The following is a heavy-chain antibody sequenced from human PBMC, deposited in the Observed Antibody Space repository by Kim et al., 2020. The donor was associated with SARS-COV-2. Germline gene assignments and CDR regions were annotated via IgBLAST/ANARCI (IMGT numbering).Heavy chain of an antibody. D-gene: IGHD2-21*02. CDR3: ARGPIRHIVVVTSAFDI. CDR2: INHSGST. J-gene: IGHJ3*02. Sequence: SETLSLTCAVYGGSFSGYYWSWIRQPPGKGLEWIGKINHSGSTNYNPSLKSRVTISVDTSKNQFSLKLSSVTAADTAVYYCARGPIRHIVVVTSAFDIWGQGTMVTVSS. CDR1: GGSFSGYY. V-gene: IGHV4-34*01.